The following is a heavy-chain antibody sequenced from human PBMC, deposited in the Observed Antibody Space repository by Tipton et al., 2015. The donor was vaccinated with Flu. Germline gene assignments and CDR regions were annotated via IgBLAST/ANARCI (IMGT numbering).Heavy chain of an antibody. CDR2: IYHSGST. Sequence: TLSLTCAVSGYSISSGYYWGWIRQPTGKGLEWIGSIYHSGSTYYNPSLKSRVTISVDTSKNQFSLKLSSVTAADTAVYYCAREAGADYFDSWGQGTLVTVSS. CDR1: GYSISSGYY. V-gene: IGHV4-38-2*02. CDR3: AREAGADYFDS. J-gene: IGHJ4*02.